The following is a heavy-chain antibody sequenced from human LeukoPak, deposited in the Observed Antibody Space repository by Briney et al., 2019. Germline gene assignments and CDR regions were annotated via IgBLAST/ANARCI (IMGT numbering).Heavy chain of an antibody. CDR1: GGSISSYY. J-gene: IGHJ3*02. CDR2: IYHSGNT. D-gene: IGHD3-22*01. CDR3: ARASGTGGITMIVGAFDI. V-gene: IGHV4-59*12. Sequence: SETLSLTCTVSGGSISSYYWSWIRQPPGRGLEWIGYIYHSGNTYYNPSLKSRVTISVDRSKNQFSLKLSSVTAADTAVYYCARASGTGGITMIVGAFDIWGQGTMVTVSS.